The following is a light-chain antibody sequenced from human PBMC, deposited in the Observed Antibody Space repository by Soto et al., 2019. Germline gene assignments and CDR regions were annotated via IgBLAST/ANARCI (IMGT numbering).Light chain of an antibody. J-gene: IGLJ2*01. Sequence: QLVLTQPPSASASLGASVTLTGTLSSGYSNYKVDWYQQRPGKGPRFVMRVGTGGVVVSKGDGIPDRFSVLGSGLNRYLTIRNIQEEDESDYHCGADNGSGSSFVYVVFGGGTKVTVL. CDR2: VGTGGVVV. CDR3: GADNGSGSSFVYVV. CDR1: SGYSNYK. V-gene: IGLV9-49*01.